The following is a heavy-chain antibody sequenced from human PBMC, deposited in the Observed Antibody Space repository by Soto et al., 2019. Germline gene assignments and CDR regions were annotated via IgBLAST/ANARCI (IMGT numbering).Heavy chain of an antibody. CDR3: ARDRVESGYPEYFQY. CDR1: GFTVSSNY. J-gene: IGHJ1*01. V-gene: IGHV3-53*01. CDR2: IYSGGST. Sequence: GGSLRLSCAASGFTVSSNYMSWVRQAPGKGLEWVSVIYSGGSTYYADSEKGRFTISRDNSKNTLYLQMNSLRAEDTALYYCARDRVESGYPEYFQYWGQGTLVTVSS. D-gene: IGHD3-22*01.